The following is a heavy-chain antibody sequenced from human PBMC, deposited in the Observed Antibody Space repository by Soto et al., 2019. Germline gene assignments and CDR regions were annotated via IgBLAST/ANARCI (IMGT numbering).Heavy chain of an antibody. V-gene: IGHV1-3*04. CDR1: GYTFSNYN. CDR2: INTDNGNT. CDR3: ARILSGLTIFGVAYAGYY. J-gene: IGHJ4*02. D-gene: IGHD3-3*01. Sequence: ASVKVSCKASGYTFSNYNIHWVRQAPGRGLEWVGWINTDNGNTRYSQKVQGRVSITSDQSANTAYMELSSLESEDTAVYYCARILSGLTIFGVAYAGYYWGQGTLVTVSS.